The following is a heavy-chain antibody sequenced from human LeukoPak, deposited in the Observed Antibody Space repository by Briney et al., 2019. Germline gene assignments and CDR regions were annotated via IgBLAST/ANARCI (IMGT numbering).Heavy chain of an antibody. Sequence: GRSLRLSCAASGFTFSSYAMHWVRQAPGKGLEWVAVISYDGSNKYYADSVKGRFTISRDNPKNTLFLQMNSLRAEDTAVYYCARDQRGLNPWGQGTLVTVSS. CDR2: ISYDGSNK. CDR1: GFTFSSYA. D-gene: IGHD1-26*01. J-gene: IGHJ5*02. V-gene: IGHV3-30-3*01. CDR3: ARDQRGLNP.